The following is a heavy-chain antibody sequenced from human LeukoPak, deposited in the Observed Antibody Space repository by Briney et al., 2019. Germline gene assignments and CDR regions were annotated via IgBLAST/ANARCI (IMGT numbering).Heavy chain of an antibody. V-gene: IGHV3-23*01. Sequence: GGSLRLSCVASGFTFSDSYMAWVRQAPGKGLEWVSAISGSGGSTYYADSVKGRFTISRDNSKNTLYLQMNSLRAEDTAVYYCARGGRYYDSSAYPHDYWGQGTLVTVSS. CDR3: ARGGRYYDSSAYPHDY. CDR1: GFTFSDSY. CDR2: ISGSGGST. J-gene: IGHJ4*02. D-gene: IGHD3-22*01.